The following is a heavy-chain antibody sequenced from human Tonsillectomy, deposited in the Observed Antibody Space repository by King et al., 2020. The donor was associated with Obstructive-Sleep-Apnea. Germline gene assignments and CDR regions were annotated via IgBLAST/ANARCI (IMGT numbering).Heavy chain of an antibody. V-gene: IGHV5-51*01. Sequence: QLVQYGAEVKKPGESLKLSCKGYGYSFTSYWIGCVRQMPWKGLEWWGGIYHGDSVTRYRPSFPGPVTISADKSISTAYPQWSSLKASDTAMYYCARHGYSWYWFDYWGQGTLVTVSS. CDR2: IYHGDSVT. J-gene: IGHJ4*02. CDR1: GYSFTSYW. D-gene: IGHD6-13*01. CDR3: ARHGYSWYWFDY.